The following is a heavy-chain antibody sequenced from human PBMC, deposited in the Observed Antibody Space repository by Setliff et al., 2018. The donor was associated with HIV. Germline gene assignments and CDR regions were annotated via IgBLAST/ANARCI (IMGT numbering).Heavy chain of an antibody. CDR1: GFTFSSYA. V-gene: IGHV3-23*01. CDR2: MSDTGGIT. J-gene: IGHJ4*02. CDR3: AKSMRGFTYGKFDY. Sequence: HPGGSLRLSCAASGFTFSSYAMNWVRQAPGKGLEWVSAMSDTGGITNYADSVKGRFTMSRDNSKNTLYLEMNSLRAEDTALYYCAKSMRGFTYGKFDYWGQGTQVTV. D-gene: IGHD5-18*01.